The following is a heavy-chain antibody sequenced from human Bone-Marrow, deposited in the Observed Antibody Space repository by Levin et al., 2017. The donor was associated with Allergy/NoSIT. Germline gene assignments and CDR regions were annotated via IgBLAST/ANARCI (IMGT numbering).Heavy chain of an antibody. CDR2: ISDTGDTA. V-gene: IGHV3-23*01. CDR3: AKSASGAAGYYYFDY. Sequence: GESLKISCATSGFSFSNYGMSWVRQAPGKGLEWVSAISDTGDTAYYADFVEGRFTISRDNSKNTLDLQMNSLRVEDTALYYCAKSASGAAGYYYFDYWGPGTLVTVSS. D-gene: IGHD6-13*01. CDR1: GFSFSNYG. J-gene: IGHJ4*02.